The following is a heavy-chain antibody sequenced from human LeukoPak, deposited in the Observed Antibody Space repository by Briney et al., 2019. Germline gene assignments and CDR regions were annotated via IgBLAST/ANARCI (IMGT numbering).Heavy chain of an antibody. CDR1: GGSSSGYY. J-gene: IGHJ4*02. D-gene: IGHD3-22*01. Sequence: SETLSLTCAVYGGSSSGYYWSWIRQPPGKGLEWIGEINHSGSTNYNPSLKSRVTISVDTSKNQFSLKLSSVTAADTAVYYCASNRYYYDSSGYYDYWGQGTLVTVSS. CDR2: INHSGST. CDR3: ASNRYYYDSSGYYDY. V-gene: IGHV4-34*01.